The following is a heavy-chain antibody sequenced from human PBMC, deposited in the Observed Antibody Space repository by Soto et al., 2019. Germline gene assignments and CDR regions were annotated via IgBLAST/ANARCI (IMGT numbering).Heavy chain of an antibody. J-gene: IGHJ4*02. D-gene: IGHD3-22*01. CDR2: INPITGGT. Sequence: ASVKVSCKASGYTFTSYYIHWVRQAPGQGLEWMGWINPITGGTNYAPKFQGRVTMTRDTSITTAYMELSRLRSDDTAVYYCARNYYDSSDRDDLDYWGQGTPVTVSS. V-gene: IGHV1-2*02. CDR1: GYTFTSYY. CDR3: ARNYYDSSDRDDLDY.